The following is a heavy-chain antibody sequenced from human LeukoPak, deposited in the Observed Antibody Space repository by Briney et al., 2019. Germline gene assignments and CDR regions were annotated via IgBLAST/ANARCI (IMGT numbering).Heavy chain of an antibody. CDR3: ATDYYYYMDV. CDR1: GFTFSSYA. J-gene: IGHJ6*03. Sequence: GGSLRLSCAASGFTFSSYAMHWVRQAPGKGLEWVAVISYDGSNKYYADSVKGRFTISRDNSKNTLYLQMNSLRAEDTAVYYCATDYYYYMDVLGKGTTVTVSS. CDR2: ISYDGSNK. V-gene: IGHV3-30*04.